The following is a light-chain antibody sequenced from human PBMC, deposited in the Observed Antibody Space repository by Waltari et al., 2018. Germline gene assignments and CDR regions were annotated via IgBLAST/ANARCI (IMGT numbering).Light chain of an antibody. CDR1: DSDVGAYPF. V-gene: IGLV2-14*01. Sequence: QSALPQPASVSASPGQSLTISCSGTDSDVGAYPFVSCSQQHPGKAPHLIIYEVSNRPSGISNRFSASKSGNTASLTISGLQAEDEADYYCSSYTTSSAPGVFGTGTRVTVL. CDR3: SSYTTSSAPGV. CDR2: EVS. J-gene: IGLJ1*01.